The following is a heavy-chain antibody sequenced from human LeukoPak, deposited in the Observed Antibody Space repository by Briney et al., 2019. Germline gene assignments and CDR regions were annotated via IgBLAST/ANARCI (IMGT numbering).Heavy chain of an antibody. CDR3: ARAPTGIRTLWAQNWGSPYYFDY. D-gene: IGHD7-27*01. J-gene: IGHJ4*02. Sequence: PGGSLRLSCAASGFIFNSYWMGWVRQAPGKGLEWVANIKQDGSEKYYVDSVKGRFTISRDNAENSVYLQMNSLRAEDTAVYYCARAPTGIRTLWAQNWGSPYYFDYWGQGTLVTVSS. CDR2: IKQDGSEK. CDR1: GFIFNSYW. V-gene: IGHV3-7*01.